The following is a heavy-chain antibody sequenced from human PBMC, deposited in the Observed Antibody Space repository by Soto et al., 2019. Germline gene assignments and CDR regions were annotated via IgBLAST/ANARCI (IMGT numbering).Heavy chain of an antibody. Sequence: GGSLRLSCAASGFSFSSDSMGWVRQAPGKGLEWVSSISSSGSFKNYADSVKGRFTISRDNAKNSLYLLLSGLKDEDTAVYYCARDPPTGTTLDWADSWGQGTLVTVSS. V-gene: IGHV3-21*01. D-gene: IGHD1-7*01. J-gene: IGHJ4*02. CDR2: ISSSGSFK. CDR3: ARDPPTGTTLDWADS. CDR1: GFSFSSDS.